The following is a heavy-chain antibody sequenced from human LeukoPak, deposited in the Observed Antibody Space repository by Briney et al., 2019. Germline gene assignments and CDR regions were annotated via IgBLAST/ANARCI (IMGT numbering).Heavy chain of an antibody. J-gene: IGHJ4*02. Sequence: SETLSLTCTVSGVSISSYYWSWIRQPPGKGLEWIGYIYFSGSTNYNPSLKSRVSISVDTSKNQFSLRLGSVTAADMAVYYCAREAYYDFWKGYAFDYWGQGTLVTVSS. V-gene: IGHV4-59*01. CDR2: IYFSGST. CDR3: AREAYYDFWKGYAFDY. CDR1: GVSISSYY. D-gene: IGHD3-3*01.